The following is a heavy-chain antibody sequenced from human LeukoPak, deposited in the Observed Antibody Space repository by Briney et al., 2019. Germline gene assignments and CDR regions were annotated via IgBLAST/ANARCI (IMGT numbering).Heavy chain of an antibody. CDR1: GGSSSVYY. V-gene: IGHV4-34*01. Sequence: PSETLSLTCRDYGGSSSVYYWSWIRQPPGKGLEWIGEINQSGHTNYNPSLTSRVTLSVETSKYQISLRLTSVTAADTAVYYCARVTYDSGSYHGRFDPWGQGTLVTVSS. D-gene: IGHD3-10*01. J-gene: IGHJ5*02. CDR2: INQSGHT. CDR3: ARVTYDSGSYHGRFDP.